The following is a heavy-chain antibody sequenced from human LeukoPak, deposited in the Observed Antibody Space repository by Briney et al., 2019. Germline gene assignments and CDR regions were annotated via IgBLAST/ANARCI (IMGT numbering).Heavy chain of an antibody. J-gene: IGHJ6*02. CDR3: ARTGYSSGWYILYYYYGMDV. Sequence: SETLSLTCTVSGGSISSSSYYWGWIRQPPGKGLEWSGSIYYSGSTYYNPSFKSRVTISVDTSKNQFSLKLSSVTAADTAVYYCARTGYSSGWYILYYYYGMDVWGQGTTVTVSS. V-gene: IGHV4-39*01. CDR1: GGSISSSSYY. CDR2: IYYSGST. D-gene: IGHD6-19*01.